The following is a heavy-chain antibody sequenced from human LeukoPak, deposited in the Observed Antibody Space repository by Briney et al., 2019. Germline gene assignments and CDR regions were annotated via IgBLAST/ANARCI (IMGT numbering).Heavy chain of an antibody. V-gene: IGHV4-61*02. D-gene: IGHD1-26*01. CDR2: IYTSGST. J-gene: IGHJ6*03. CDR1: GGSTSSGSYY. CDR3: ARAYGNYYMDV. Sequence: SETLALTCTVSGGSTSSGSYYWSRIRQPAGKGLEWIGRIYTSGSTNYNPSLKSRVTISVDMSKNQFSLKLSSVTAADTAVYYCARAYGNYYMDVWGKGTTVTVSS.